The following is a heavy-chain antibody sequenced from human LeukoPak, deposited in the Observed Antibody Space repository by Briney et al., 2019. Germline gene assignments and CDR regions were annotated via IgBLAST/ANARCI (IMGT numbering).Heavy chain of an antibody. D-gene: IGHD1-26*01. J-gene: IGHJ1*01. CDR1: GFTFSSYA. Sequence: PGRSLRLSCAASGFTFSSYAMSWVRQAPGKGLEWVSAISGSGVTTHYAGSVKGRFSISRDNSKNTLYLQMNSLRAEDTALYYCAKKVVVGATSPYSDFQDWGQGTLVTVSS. V-gene: IGHV3-23*01. CDR3: AKKVVVGATSPYSDFQD. CDR2: ISGSGVTT.